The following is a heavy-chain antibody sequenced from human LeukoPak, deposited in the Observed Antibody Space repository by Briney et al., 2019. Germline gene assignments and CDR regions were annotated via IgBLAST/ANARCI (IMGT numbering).Heavy chain of an antibody. CDR2: IIPIFGTA. Sequence: SVKVSCKASGGTFSSYAINWVRQAPGQGLEWMGGIIPIFGTANYAQKFQGRVTITTDESTSTAYMELSSLRSEDTAVYYCARDAQGYCSGGSCYANYYYYYMDVWGKGTTVTVSS. CDR1: GGTFSSYA. J-gene: IGHJ6*03. CDR3: ARDAQGYCSGGSCYANYYYYYMDV. D-gene: IGHD2-15*01. V-gene: IGHV1-69*05.